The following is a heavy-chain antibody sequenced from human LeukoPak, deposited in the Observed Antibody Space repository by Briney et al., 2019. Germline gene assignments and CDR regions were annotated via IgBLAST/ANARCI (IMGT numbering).Heavy chain of an antibody. V-gene: IGHV4-4*07. Sequence: SETLSLTCTVSGGSISSYYWSWIRQPAGKGLEWIGRIYTSGSTNYNLSLKSRVTMSVDTSKNQFSLKLSSVTAADTAVYYCAREDSSSFRVWFDPWGQGTLVTVSS. J-gene: IGHJ5*02. D-gene: IGHD6-13*01. CDR3: AREDSSSFRVWFDP. CDR2: IYTSGST. CDR1: GGSISSYY.